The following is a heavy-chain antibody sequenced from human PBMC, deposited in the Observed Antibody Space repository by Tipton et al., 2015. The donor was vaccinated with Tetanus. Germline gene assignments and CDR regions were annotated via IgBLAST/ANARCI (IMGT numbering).Heavy chain of an antibody. CDR1: GFTFSSYS. J-gene: IGHJ4*02. CDR3: LRFRSDKVFDY. CDR2: ISSISSTI. V-gene: IGHV3-48*04. Sequence: SLRLSCAASGFTFSSYSMNWVRQAPGKGLEWVSYISSISSTIYYADSVNGRFTISRDNAKDSLYLQMNSLRAEDTAVYYCLRFRSDKVFDYWGQGTLVTVSS.